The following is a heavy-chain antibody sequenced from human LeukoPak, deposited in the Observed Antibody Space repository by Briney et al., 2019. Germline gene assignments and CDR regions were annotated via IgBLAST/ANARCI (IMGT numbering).Heavy chain of an antibody. CDR1: GNSISSSF. Sequence: ASETLSLTCTVSGNSISSSFWSWIRQPPGKGLEWIGSMHYSGDSKYNPSLRSRVSLSIDTSKQQFSLRLSSVTAADTAVYYCARDLELERNRWNYFESWGQGALVTVSS. D-gene: IGHD1-1*01. CDR2: MHYSGDS. V-gene: IGHV4-59*01. CDR3: ARDLELERNRWNYFES. J-gene: IGHJ4*02.